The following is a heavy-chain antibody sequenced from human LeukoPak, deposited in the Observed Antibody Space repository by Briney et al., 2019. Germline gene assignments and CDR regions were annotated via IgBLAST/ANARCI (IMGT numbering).Heavy chain of an antibody. CDR2: ISGCGGST. D-gene: IGHD1-26*01. J-gene: IGHJ4*02. CDR1: GFTFSSYA. V-gene: IGHV3-23*01. Sequence: GVSLRLSCAASGFTFSSYAMRWVRQAPGRGLEWVSAISGCGGSTYYADSVKGRFTISRDNSKNALYLQMNSLRAEDTAVYYCAKDQWELLSFECWGPRILVTVSS. CDR3: AKDQWELLSFEC.